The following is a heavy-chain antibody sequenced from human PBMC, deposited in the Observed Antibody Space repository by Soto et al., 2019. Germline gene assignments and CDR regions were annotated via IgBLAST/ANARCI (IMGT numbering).Heavy chain of an antibody. CDR3: AREFYGGNSGYFDY. J-gene: IGHJ4*02. V-gene: IGHV3-66*01. CDR1: GFTVSSNY. Sequence: EVQLVESGGGLVQPGGSLRLSCAASGFTVSSNYMSWVRQAPGNGLEWVSVIYSGGSTSYADSVKGRFTISRDNSKNALYLEMNSLRAEDTAVYYGAREFYGGNSGYFDYWGQGTLVTVSS. CDR2: IYSGGST. D-gene: IGHD4-17*01.